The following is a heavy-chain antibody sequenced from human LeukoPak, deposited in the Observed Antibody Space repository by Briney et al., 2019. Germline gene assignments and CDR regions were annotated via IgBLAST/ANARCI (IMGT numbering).Heavy chain of an antibody. V-gene: IGHV1-2*02. J-gene: IGHJ4*02. CDR2: INPNSGGT. D-gene: IGHD5-18*01. Sequence: ASVKVSCKASGYTFTGYYMHWVRQAPGQGLEWMGWINPNSGGTNYAQKFQGRVTMTRDTSISTAYMELSRLRSDDTAVYYCARGLVVVPARIENVHVDTAMDGDYWGQGTLVTVSS. CDR3: ARGLVVVPARIENVHVDTAMDGDY. CDR1: GYTFTGYY.